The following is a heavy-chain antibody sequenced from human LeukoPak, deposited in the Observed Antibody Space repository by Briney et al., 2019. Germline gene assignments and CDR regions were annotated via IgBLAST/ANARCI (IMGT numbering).Heavy chain of an antibody. D-gene: IGHD1-26*01. CDR1: GFTFSSYG. Sequence: GGSLRLSCAASGFTFSSYGMHWVRQAPGKGLEWVAVIWYDGSNKYYADSVKGRFTISRDNSKNTLYLQMNSLRGDDTAVYYCAKDVGKWESLHFFDYWGQGTLVTVSS. CDR2: IWYDGSNK. J-gene: IGHJ4*02. V-gene: IGHV3-33*06. CDR3: AKDVGKWESLHFFDY.